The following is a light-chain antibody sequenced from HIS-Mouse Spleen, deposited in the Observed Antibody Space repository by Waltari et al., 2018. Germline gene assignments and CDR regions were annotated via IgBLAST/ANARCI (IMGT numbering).Light chain of an antibody. V-gene: IGKV1-33*01. CDR1: QDISNY. CDR2: DAS. J-gene: IGKJ4*01. CDR3: QQYDNLPPHT. Sequence: DIQMTQSPSSLSASVGDRVTITCQASQDISNYLNWYQQKPGKVPKLLIYDASNLETGVPSRFSGSGSGTDFTFTISSLQPEDIATYYCQQYDNLPPHTFGGGTKVEIK.